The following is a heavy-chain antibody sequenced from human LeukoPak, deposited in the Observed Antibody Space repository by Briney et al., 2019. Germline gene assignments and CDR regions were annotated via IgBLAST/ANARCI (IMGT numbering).Heavy chain of an antibody. J-gene: IGHJ4*02. D-gene: IGHD6-13*01. CDR1: GGSISSYY. CDR2: INHSGST. Sequence: SETLSLTCTVSGGSISSYYWSWIRQPPGKGLEWIGEINHSGSTNYNPSLKSRVTISVDTSKNQFSLKLSSVTAADTAVYYCARFRAAGVYYFDYWGQGTLVTVSS. V-gene: IGHV4-34*01. CDR3: ARFRAAGVYYFDY.